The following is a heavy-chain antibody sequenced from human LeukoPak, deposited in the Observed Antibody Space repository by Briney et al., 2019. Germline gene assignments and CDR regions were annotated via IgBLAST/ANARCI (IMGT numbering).Heavy chain of an antibody. CDR2: IIPIFGTA. J-gene: IGHJ5*02. CDR3: ARAPYCGGDCYPNWFDP. Sequence: SVKVSCKASGGTFSSYAISWVRQAPGQGLEWMGGIIPIFGTANYAQKSQGRVTITADESTSTAYMELSSLRSEDTAVYYCARAPYCGGDCYPNWFDPWGQGTLVTVSS. CDR1: GGTFSSYA. V-gene: IGHV1-69*13. D-gene: IGHD2-21*02.